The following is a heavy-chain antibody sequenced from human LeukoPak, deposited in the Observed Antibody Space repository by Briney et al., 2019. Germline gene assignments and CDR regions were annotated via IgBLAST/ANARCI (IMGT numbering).Heavy chain of an antibody. V-gene: IGHV3-7*03. Sequence: PGGSLRLSCAASGFSFTTYWMGWVRQAPGKGLEWVANIKQDGTEKYYADSVKGRFTISRDNSKNTLYLQMNNLRAEDTAVYYCARVRVFAKLSVVRPREVNCFDPWGQGTLVTVSS. CDR2: IKQDGTEK. CDR3: ARVRVFAKLSVVRPREVNCFDP. J-gene: IGHJ5*02. CDR1: GFSFTTYW. D-gene: IGHD2-21*01.